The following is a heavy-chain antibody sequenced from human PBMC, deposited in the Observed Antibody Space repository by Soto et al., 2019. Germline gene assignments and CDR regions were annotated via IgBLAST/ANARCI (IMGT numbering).Heavy chain of an antibody. J-gene: IGHJ4*02. CDR1: GFTFSDYY. CDR3: ARDPYCSGGSCQRFDY. CDR2: ISSSGSTI. V-gene: IGHV3-11*01. D-gene: IGHD2-15*01. Sequence: GGSLRLSCAASGFTFSDYYMSWIRQAPGKGLEWVSYISSSGSTIYYADSVKGRFTISRDNAKNSLYLQMNSLRAEDTAVYYCARDPYCSGGSCQRFDYWGQGTLVTVSS.